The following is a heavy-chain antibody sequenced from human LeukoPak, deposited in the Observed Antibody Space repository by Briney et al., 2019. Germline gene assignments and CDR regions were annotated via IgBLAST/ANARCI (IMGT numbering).Heavy chain of an antibody. CDR3: ARVLGTYFDY. CDR2: INHSGST. J-gene: IGHJ4*02. Sequence: PSETLSLTCAVYGGSFSGYYWSWIRQPPGKGLEWIGEINHSGSTNYNPSLKRRVTISVDTSKNQFSLKLSSVTAADTAVYYCARVLGTYFDYWGQGTLVTVSS. D-gene: IGHD7-27*01. V-gene: IGHV4-34*01. CDR1: GGSFSGYY.